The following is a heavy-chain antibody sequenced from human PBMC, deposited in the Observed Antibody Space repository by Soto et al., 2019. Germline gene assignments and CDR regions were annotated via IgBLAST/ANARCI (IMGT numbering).Heavy chain of an antibody. CDR3: ASREHDVIGGNYSYAMDV. V-gene: IGHV1-69*12. D-gene: IGHD1-26*01. CDR2: IIPIFGKA. Sequence: QVQLVQSGAEVKKPGSSVKVSCKASGGTFSTHAISWVRQAPGQGLEWMGGIIPIFGKADYAQKFQGRVTITAEESTSTADMELSSLRAEDTAVYYCASREHDVIGGNYSYAMDVWGQGTTVTVSS. CDR1: GGTFSTHA. J-gene: IGHJ6*02.